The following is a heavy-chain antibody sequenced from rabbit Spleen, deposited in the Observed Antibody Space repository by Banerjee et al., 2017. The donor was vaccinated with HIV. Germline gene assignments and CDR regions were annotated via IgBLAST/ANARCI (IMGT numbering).Heavy chain of an antibody. D-gene: IGHD4-1*01. Sequence: QSLEESGGDMVKPGASLTLTCAASGVSFSGSSYMCWVRQAPGKGLEWIACIETGSSDFTYFASWAKGRFTISKASSTTVTLQMTSLTAADSATYFCARAIVPWLGLTRLDLWSPGTLVPV. V-gene: IGHV1S40*01. CDR2: IETGSSDFT. CDR3: ARAIVPWLGLTRLDL. J-gene: IGHJ3*01. CDR1: GVSFSGSSY.